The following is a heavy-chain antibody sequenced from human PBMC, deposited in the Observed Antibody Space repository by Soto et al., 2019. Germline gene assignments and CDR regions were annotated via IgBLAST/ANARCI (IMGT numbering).Heavy chain of an antibody. V-gene: IGHV4-34*01. J-gene: IGHJ5*02. CDR3: ATRITVFGLLFYRFDA. CDR2: INHTGGT. Sequence: SDTLSLTSTVYGGSVNGYYWNWIRQPPGKGLGWIGEINHTGGTHYNPSLKSRVTMSVDTSKNQFSLRLSSVTAADTAIYYCATRITVFGLLFYRFDAWGQGTPVTVSS. CDR1: GGSVNGYY. D-gene: IGHD3-3*01.